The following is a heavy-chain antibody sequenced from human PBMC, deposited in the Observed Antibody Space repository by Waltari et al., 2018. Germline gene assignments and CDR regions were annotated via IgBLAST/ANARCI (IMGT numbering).Heavy chain of an antibody. D-gene: IGHD1-1*01. Sequence: EVQLVQSGAEVKKPGESLRISCEGSGYDCSTYWITWVRHMPGKGLEWMGRIDPSDSYTNYSPSFRGHVTISVDMSISTAYIQWSGLRASDTAIYYCARTSTRDFYYMDVWGKGTTVTVSS. CDR3: ARTSTRDFYYMDV. CDR1: GYDCSTYW. V-gene: IGHV5-10-1*01. J-gene: IGHJ6*03. CDR2: IDPSDSYT.